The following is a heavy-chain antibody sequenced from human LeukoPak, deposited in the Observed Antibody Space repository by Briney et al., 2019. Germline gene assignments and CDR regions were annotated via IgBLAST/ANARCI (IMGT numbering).Heavy chain of an antibody. CDR3: ARDQPLTVSSWGYFYYYLDV. V-gene: IGHV3-7*01. J-gene: IGHJ6*03. CDR2: IKQDGGDK. D-gene: IGHD4-17*01. CDR1: GFSFSSYW. Sequence: GGSLRLSCAASGFSFSSYWMSWVRQAPGKGLEWVANIKQDGGDKYYVDSVKGRFTISRDNAKNSLYLQMNSLRAEDTAVYFCARDQPLTVSSWGYFYYYLDVWGRGTTVTVSS.